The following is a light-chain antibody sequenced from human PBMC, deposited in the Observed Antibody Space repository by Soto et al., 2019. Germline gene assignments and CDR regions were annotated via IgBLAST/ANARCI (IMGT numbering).Light chain of an antibody. CDR3: QQSYNTPRT. CDR2: AVS. Sequence: DIQMTQSPSSLSASVGDRVTITCRASHSISSYLNWYQQKPEKAPKHLIYAVSTLQGGVPPRFSGSGSGTDCTLTISSRQPEDFATYYCQQSYNTPRTLGQGTKLEIK. J-gene: IGKJ2*01. CDR1: HSISSY. V-gene: IGKV1-39*01.